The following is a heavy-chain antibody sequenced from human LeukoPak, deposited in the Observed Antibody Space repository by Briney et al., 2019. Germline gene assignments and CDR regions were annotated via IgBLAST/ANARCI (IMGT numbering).Heavy chain of an antibody. J-gene: IGHJ4*02. Sequence: GESLKISCAASGMSLSDSAMNWVRQAPGKGLEWLAHIRSRTKGYATAYAASVTGRFVISRDDVKNMAFLQMTSLETEDTAVYYCIRHVEFQRPYWAQGVQVTVSS. CDR1: GMSLSDSA. D-gene: IGHD3-10*01. CDR2: IRSRTKGYAT. CDR3: IRHVEFQRPY. V-gene: IGHV3-73*01.